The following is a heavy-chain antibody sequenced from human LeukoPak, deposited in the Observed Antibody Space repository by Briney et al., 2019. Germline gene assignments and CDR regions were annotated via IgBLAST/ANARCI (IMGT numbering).Heavy chain of an antibody. Sequence: PSETLSLTCTVSGGSISSYYWSWIRQPPGKGLEWIGYIYYSGSTNYNPSLKSRVTISVDTSKNQFSLKLSSVTAADTAVYYCARDQIASSYDFWSGYSMAVDAFDIWGQGTMVTVSS. V-gene: IGHV4-59*01. CDR3: ARDQIASSYDFWSGYSMAVDAFDI. CDR2: IYYSGST. J-gene: IGHJ3*02. CDR1: GGSISSYY. D-gene: IGHD3-3*01.